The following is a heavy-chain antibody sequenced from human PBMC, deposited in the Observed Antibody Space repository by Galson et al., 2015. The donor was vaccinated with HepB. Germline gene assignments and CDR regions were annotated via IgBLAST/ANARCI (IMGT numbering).Heavy chain of an antibody. Sequence: TLSLTCAVSGGSISSGGYSWSWIRQPPGKGLEWIGYIYHSGSTYYNPSLKSRVTISVDRSKNQFSLKLSSVTAADTAVYYCARVHLLSGRVYWFDPWGQGTLVTVSS. V-gene: IGHV4-30-2*01. CDR1: GGSISSGGYS. CDR3: ARVHLLSGRVYWFDP. J-gene: IGHJ5*02. D-gene: IGHD2-2*01. CDR2: IYHSGST.